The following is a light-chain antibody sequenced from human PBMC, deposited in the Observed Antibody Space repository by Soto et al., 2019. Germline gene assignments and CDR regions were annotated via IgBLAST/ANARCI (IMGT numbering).Light chain of an antibody. CDR1: QSVSNNY. Sequence: ENVLTQSPGTLSLSPGERATLSCRASQSVSNNYLAWYQQKPGQAPRLLIYGASSRATGIPDRFSGSGSGTDFTLTISRLEPEESAVYYCQQRHMWPITFGQGTRLEI. CDR2: GAS. J-gene: IGKJ5*01. CDR3: QQRHMWPIT. V-gene: IGKV3D-20*02.